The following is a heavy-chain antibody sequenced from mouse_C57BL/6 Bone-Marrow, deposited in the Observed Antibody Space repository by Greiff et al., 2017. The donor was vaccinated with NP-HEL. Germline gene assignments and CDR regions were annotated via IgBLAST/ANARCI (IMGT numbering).Heavy chain of an antibody. CDR1: GYTFTDYN. D-gene: IGHD1-2*01. Sequence: EVKLMESGPELVKPGASVKIPCKASGYTFTDYNMDWVKQSHGKSLEWIGDINPNNGGTIYNQKFKGKATLTVDKSSSTAYMELRSLTSEDTAVYYCARSPTAYAMDYWGQGTSVTVSS. J-gene: IGHJ4*01. V-gene: IGHV1-18*01. CDR2: INPNNGGT. CDR3: ARSPTAYAMDY.